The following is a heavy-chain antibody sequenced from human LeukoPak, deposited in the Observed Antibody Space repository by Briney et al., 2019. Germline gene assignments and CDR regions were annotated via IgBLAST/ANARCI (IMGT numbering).Heavy chain of an antibody. V-gene: IGHV1-18*01. CDR2: ISAYNGNT. CDR1: GYTFTSYG. CDR3: ARDRGLGYCSGGSCYSLGY. Sequence: GASVKVSCKASGYTFTSYGISWVRQAPGQGIEWMGWISAYNGNTNYAQKLQGRVTMTTDTSTSTAYMELRSLRSDDTAVYYCARDRGLGYCSGGSCYSLGYWGQGTLVTVSS. J-gene: IGHJ4*02. D-gene: IGHD2-15*01.